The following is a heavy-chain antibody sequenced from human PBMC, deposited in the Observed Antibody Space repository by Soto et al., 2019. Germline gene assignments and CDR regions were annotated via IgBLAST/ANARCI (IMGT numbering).Heavy chain of an antibody. CDR1: GGSISSGDYY. CDR2: IYHSGST. V-gene: IGHV4-30-4*01. D-gene: IGHD3-22*01. CDR3: ARARGYYYEYYFDY. Sequence: QVQLQESGPGLVKPSQTLSLTCTVSGGSISSGDYYWSWIRQPPGKGLEWIGYIYHSGSTYYNPSLKSRVTISVDRSKNQFSLKLSSVTAADTAVYYCARARGYYYEYYFDYWGQGTLVTVSS. J-gene: IGHJ4*02.